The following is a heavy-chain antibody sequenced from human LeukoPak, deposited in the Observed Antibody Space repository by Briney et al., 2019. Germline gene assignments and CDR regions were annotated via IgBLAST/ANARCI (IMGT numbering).Heavy chain of an antibody. Sequence: KTSETLSLTCTVSGGSISSYSYYWGWIRQPPGKGLEWIGSMYHNGSTYYNPSLKSRVTISVDTSKNQFSLKLSSVTAADTAVYYCARAALSLLWGPAIGSSWYRPQHYFDYWGQGTLVTVSS. CDR2: MYHNGST. J-gene: IGHJ4*02. CDR3: ARAALSLLWGPAIGSSWYRPQHYFDY. CDR1: GGSISSYSYY. V-gene: IGHV4-39*01. D-gene: IGHD6-13*01.